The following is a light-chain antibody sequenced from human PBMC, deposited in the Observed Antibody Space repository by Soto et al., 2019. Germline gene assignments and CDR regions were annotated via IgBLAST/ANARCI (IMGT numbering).Light chain of an antibody. CDR2: YDS. Sequence: SYELTQPPSVSVAPEKTATITCGGNNIGDKRVHWYRQKPGQAPVLLISYDSDRPSGIPERFSGSNSGNTATLTISRVEAGDEGELYRQVGDIMTDNYVFGGGTKLTVL. CDR3: QVGDIMTDNYV. CDR1: NIGDKR. V-gene: IGLV3-21*04. J-gene: IGLJ1*01.